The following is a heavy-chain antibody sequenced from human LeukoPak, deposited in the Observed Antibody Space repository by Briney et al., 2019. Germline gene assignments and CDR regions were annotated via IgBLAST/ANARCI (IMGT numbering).Heavy chain of an antibody. Sequence: PGGSLRLSCAGSGFSVSSSYMSWVRQAPGKGLEWVSVIYSGGNTYYADSVKGRFTISRDNSKNTLYLQMNSLRAEDTAVYYCARGWGTFDHWGQGTLVTVSS. CDR2: IYSGGNT. CDR3: ARGWGTFDH. CDR1: GFSVSSSY. J-gene: IGHJ4*02. V-gene: IGHV3-53*01. D-gene: IGHD7-27*01.